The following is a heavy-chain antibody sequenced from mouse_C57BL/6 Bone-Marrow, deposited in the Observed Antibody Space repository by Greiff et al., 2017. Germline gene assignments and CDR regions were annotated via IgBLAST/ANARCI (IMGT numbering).Heavy chain of an antibody. Sequence: EVQLQQSGPELVKPGASVKISCKASGYTFTDYYMNWVKQSHGKSLEWIGDINPNNGGTSYNQKFKGKATLTVDKSSSTAYMELRSLTSEDSAVYDCARWSHYYGSSLDYWGQGTTLTVSS. CDR2: INPNNGGT. D-gene: IGHD1-1*01. J-gene: IGHJ2*01. CDR1: GYTFTDYY. CDR3: ARWSHYYGSSLDY. V-gene: IGHV1-26*01.